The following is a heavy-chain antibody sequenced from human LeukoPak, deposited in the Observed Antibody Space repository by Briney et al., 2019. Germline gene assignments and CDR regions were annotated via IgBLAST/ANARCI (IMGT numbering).Heavy chain of an antibody. CDR1: GFTFSTYW. CDR3: ARGRGDTAMVLDY. D-gene: IGHD5-18*01. V-gene: IGHV3-74*01. CDR2: INSDGSTT. Sequence: GGSLRLSFAASGFTFSTYWMHWVRQAPGKGLVWVSRINSDGSTTNYADSVKGRFTISRDNAKNTLYLQMNSLRAEDTAVYYCARGRGDTAMVLDYWGQGTLVTVSS. J-gene: IGHJ4*02.